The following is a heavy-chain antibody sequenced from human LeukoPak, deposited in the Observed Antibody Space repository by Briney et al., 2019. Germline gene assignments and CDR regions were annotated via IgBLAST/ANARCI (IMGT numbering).Heavy chain of an antibody. CDR1: GGSISSYY. D-gene: IGHD3-22*01. CDR2: IYYSGST. J-gene: IGHJ3*02. Sequence: SETLSLTCTVSGGSISSYYWSWIRQPPGKGLEWIGYIYYSGSTNYNPSIKNRVTISVDTSKNQFSLKLSSVAAADTAVYYCARGGSKVGGMKVRDSDAFDIWGQGTMVTVSS. V-gene: IGHV4-59*01. CDR3: ARGGSKVGGMKVRDSDAFDI.